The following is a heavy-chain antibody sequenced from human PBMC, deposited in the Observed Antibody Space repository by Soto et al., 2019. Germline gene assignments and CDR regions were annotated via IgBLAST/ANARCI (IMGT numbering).Heavy chain of an antibody. V-gene: IGHV2-5*02. CDR1: GFSRSTSGVG. J-gene: IGHJ4*02. CDR2: IYWDDDK. D-gene: IGHD6-13*01. CDR3: THDAPEIAAADTFDY. Sequence: QITLKESGPTLVKPTQTLTLTCTFSGFSRSTSGVGVGWIRQPPGKALEWLAFIYWDDDKRYSPALKSRLTITKDTYKNQVVLTMTNMDPMDTATYYCTHDAPEIAAADTFDYWGQGTLVTVSS.